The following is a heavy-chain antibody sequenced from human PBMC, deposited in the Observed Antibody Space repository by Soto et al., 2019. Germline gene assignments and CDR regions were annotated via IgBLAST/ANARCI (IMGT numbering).Heavy chain of an antibody. J-gene: IGHJ5*02. D-gene: IGHD4-17*01. Sequence: EVHLVESGGGLVHPGGSLRLSCGASGFDFSNYWMHWVRQAPGKGLVWVSRINGDGSDTKYADSVKGRFTISRDNAKNTVYLQMNSLRAEDTAVYYCARDQTTGDWFDAWGQGTLVTVSS. CDR1: GFDFSNYW. V-gene: IGHV3-74*03. CDR3: ARDQTTGDWFDA. CDR2: INGDGSDT.